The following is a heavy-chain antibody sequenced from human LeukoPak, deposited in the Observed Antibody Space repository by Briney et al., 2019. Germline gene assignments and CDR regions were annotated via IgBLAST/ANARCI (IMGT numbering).Heavy chain of an antibody. Sequence: PGGSLRLSCAASGFTVSSNYMSWVREAPGKGREWVSAISGSGGSTYYADSVKGRFTISRDNSKNTLYLQMNSLRAEDTAVYYCAKSDSSSSDFPRPFDYWGQGTLATVSS. CDR1: GFTVSSNY. J-gene: IGHJ4*02. CDR2: ISGSGGST. CDR3: AKSDSSSSDFPRPFDY. D-gene: IGHD6-6*01. V-gene: IGHV3-23*01.